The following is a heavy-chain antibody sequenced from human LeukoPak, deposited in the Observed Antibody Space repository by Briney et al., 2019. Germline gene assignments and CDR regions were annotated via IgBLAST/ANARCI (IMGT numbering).Heavy chain of an antibody. D-gene: IGHD3-10*01. CDR2: IYYSGST. J-gene: IGHJ3*02. CDR1: GGSISSSSYY. V-gene: IGHV4-39*01. CDR3: AMIGWFGEFFAFDI. Sequence: SETLSLTCTVSGGSISSSSYYWGWIRQPPGKGLEWIGSIYYSGSTYYNPSLKSRVTISVDTSKNQFSLKLSSVTAADTAVYYRAMIGWFGEFFAFDIWGQGTMVTVSS.